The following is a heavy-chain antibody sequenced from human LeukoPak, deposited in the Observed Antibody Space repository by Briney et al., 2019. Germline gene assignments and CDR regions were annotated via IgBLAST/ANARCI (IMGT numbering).Heavy chain of an antibody. V-gene: IGHV1-18*01. CDR2: ISTYNGNT. Sequence: ASVKVSCKTSGYMFTSFLIGWVRQAPGQGLEWMGWISTYNGNTNYAQKLQGRVTLTTDTSTSTAYMDLRSLRSDDTAVYYCARSRQYGSGWYYFDYWGQGTLVTVSS. CDR1: GYMFTSFL. CDR3: ARSRQYGSGWYYFDY. J-gene: IGHJ4*02. D-gene: IGHD6-19*01.